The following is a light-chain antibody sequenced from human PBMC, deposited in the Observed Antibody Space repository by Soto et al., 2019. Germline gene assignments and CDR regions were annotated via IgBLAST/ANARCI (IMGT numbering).Light chain of an antibody. J-gene: IGKJ1*01. CDR2: DAS. CDR3: QHYGSPPQT. V-gene: IGKV3D-20*01. Sequence: EIVLTQSPATLSLSPGERATLSCGASQTVTSGTFLAWYQQKPGLAPRLLIYDASRRATGIPDRFSGSGSGTDFTLTISRLEPEDFAVYYCQHYGSPPQTFGQGTKV. CDR1: QTVTSGTF.